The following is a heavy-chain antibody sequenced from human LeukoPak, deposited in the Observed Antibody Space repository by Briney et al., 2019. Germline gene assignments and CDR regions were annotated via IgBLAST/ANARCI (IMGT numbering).Heavy chain of an antibody. CDR2: ISGSGSDL. V-gene: IGHV3-11*01. D-gene: IGHD3-22*01. CDR1: GFSFSDYY. CDR3: ARSIGYYYTMDV. J-gene: IGHJ6*02. Sequence: GGSLRLSCVACGFSFSDYYMSWIRQAPGRGLEWISYISGSGSDLYYADSVKGRFTISRDNANNSLYLQMNSLRAEDTAVYYCARSIGYYYTMDVWGQGTTVAVSS.